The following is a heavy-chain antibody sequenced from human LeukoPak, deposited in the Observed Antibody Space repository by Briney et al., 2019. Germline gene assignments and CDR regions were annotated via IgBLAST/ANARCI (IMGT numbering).Heavy chain of an antibody. CDR1: GYTFTGYY. Sequence: GASVKVSCKASGYTFTGYYMHWVRQAPGQGLEWMVWINPNSGGTNYAQKFQGRVTMTRDTSISTAYMELSRLRSDDTAVYYCARGPRGSSYYYYYMDVWGKGTTVTVSS. V-gene: IGHV1-2*02. J-gene: IGHJ6*03. CDR3: ARGPRGSSYYYYYMDV. D-gene: IGHD6-6*01. CDR2: INPNSGGT.